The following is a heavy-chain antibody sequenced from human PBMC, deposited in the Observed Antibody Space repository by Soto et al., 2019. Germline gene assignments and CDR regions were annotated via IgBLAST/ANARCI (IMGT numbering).Heavy chain of an antibody. D-gene: IGHD2-21*02. CDR3: AKVLTYYYCGMEV. CDR2: ISDSGAST. J-gene: IGHJ6*02. V-gene: IGHV3-23*01. CDR1: GFTFSRNA. Sequence: PGGSLRLSCAASGFTFSRNAMSWVRQAQGKGPEWVSSISDSGASTYYADSVKGRFTISRDNSKNALYLQMNSLRAEDTAVYYCAKVLTYYYCGMEVWGQGTTVTVSS.